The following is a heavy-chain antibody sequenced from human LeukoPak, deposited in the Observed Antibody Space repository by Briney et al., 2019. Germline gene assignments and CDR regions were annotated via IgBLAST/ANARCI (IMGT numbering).Heavy chain of an antibody. J-gene: IGHJ4*02. CDR3: ARRSYSGLPYYFDY. CDR1: GGSISSSSYY. Sequence: PSETLSLTCTVSGGSISSSSYYWGWIRQPPGKGLEWIGSIYYSGSTYYNPSLKSRVTISVDTSKNQFSLKLSSVTAADTAVYYCARRSYSGLPYYFDYWGQGTLVTVSS. CDR2: IYYSGST. D-gene: IGHD5-18*01. V-gene: IGHV4-39*01.